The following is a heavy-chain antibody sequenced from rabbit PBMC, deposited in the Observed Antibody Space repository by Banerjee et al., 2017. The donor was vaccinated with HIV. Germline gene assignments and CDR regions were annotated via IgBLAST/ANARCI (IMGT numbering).Heavy chain of an antibody. Sequence: QEQLVESGGGLVQPGGSLKLSCKASGFDFSSYGVSWVRQAPGKGLEWIGYIDPVFGSTYYASWVNGRFTISSHNAQNTLYLQLNSLTAADTATYFCARSASYVSYYFNLWGQGTLVTVS. D-gene: IGHD6-1*01. CDR3: ARSASYVSYYFNL. CDR1: GFDFSSYG. J-gene: IGHJ4*01. CDR2: IDPVFGST. V-gene: IGHV1S47*01.